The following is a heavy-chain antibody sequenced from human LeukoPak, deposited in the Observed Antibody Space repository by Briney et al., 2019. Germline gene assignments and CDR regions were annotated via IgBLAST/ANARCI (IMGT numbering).Heavy chain of an antibody. CDR3: AKDIGGLNY. D-gene: IGHD6-25*01. CDR2: ISRNGDTA. V-gene: IGHV3-43*02. Sequence: GCLRLSCAASGFTFDDYAMHWVRQALGKGVEWVSIISRNGDTAYYADSVKGPFNISRDNRKKSLYLQMNSLRAEDNALYYCAKDIGGLNYCGQGTLVTVSA. CDR1: GFTFDDYA. J-gene: IGHJ4*02.